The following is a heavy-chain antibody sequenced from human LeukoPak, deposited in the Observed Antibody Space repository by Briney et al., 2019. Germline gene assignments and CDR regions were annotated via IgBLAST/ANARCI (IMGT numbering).Heavy chain of an antibody. D-gene: IGHD6-13*01. V-gene: IGHV3-7*03. CDR1: GFTFRNFW. Sequence: GGSLRLSVAASGFTFRNFWWVWFGKFPGRGWEWVVNINEGGNEKNYVDSVKGRFTASRDNAQNSLYLQMNSLRVEDTAVYYCARHPNSNWDYWGQGTLVTVSS. CDR2: INEGGNEK. J-gene: IGHJ4*02. CDR3: ARHPNSNWDY.